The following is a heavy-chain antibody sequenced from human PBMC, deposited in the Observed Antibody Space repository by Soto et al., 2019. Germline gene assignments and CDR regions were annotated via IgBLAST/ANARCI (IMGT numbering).Heavy chain of an antibody. D-gene: IGHD7-27*01. CDR2: IFHSGDT. CDR3: ARHPRITRGWHFDL. V-gene: IGHV4-31*02. J-gene: IGHJ2*01. Sequence: TPSLTCTVPVRSIDTSDYYWSWRRQQPGQGLEWSGYIFHSGDTYYNPSLTGRLAFSVDTSKNQFSLRLTSVTVADTPLYFCARHPRITRGWHFDLWGRGTLVTVSS. CDR1: VRSIDTSDYY.